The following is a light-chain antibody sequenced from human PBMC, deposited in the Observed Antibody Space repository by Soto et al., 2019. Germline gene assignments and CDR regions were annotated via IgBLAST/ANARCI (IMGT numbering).Light chain of an antibody. V-gene: IGKV3-20*01. CDR3: QQYGSSPWT. Sequence: EIVLTQSPGTLSLSPGERATLSCRASQSVSSSYLTWYQQKPGQAPRLLIYGASSRATGIPDRFSGSSFGTDFTLTISSLEPEDFARYNSQQYGSSPWTFGQGTKVEIK. CDR1: QSVSSSY. CDR2: GAS. J-gene: IGKJ1*01.